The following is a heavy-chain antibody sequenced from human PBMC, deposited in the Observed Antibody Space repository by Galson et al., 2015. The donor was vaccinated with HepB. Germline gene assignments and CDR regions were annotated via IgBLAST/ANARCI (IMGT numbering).Heavy chain of an antibody. J-gene: IGHJ6*02. CDR1: GFTFSSYA. V-gene: IGHV3-23*01. CDR3: ANTGTVSWREYYYYGMDV. Sequence: SLRLSCAASGFTFSSYAMSWVRQAPGKGLEWVSAISGSGGSTYYADSVKGRFTISRDNSKNTLYLQMNSLRAEDTAVYYCANTGTVSWREYYYYGMDVWGQGTTVTVSS. CDR2: ISGSGGST. D-gene: IGHD2-8*02.